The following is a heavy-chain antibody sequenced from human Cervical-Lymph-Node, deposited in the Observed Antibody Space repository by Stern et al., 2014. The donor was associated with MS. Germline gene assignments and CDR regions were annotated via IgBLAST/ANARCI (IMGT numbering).Heavy chain of an antibody. J-gene: IGHJ6*02. CDR1: GGTFNIYA. V-gene: IGHV1-69*14. Sequence: QDQLVQSGAEVKKPGSSVTLSCKASGGTFNIYAISWVRQAPGQGLEWMGGIIPIFGTTNYAQKFQGRVTLTADKSASTAYMELSSLRSEDTAVYYCARDYDDNGMDVWGQGTTITVSS. CDR3: ARDYDDNGMDV. D-gene: IGHD3-3*01. CDR2: IIPIFGTT.